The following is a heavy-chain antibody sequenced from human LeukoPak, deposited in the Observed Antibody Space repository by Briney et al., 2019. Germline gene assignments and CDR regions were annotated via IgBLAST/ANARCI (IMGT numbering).Heavy chain of an antibody. CDR3: ASRPYYHYGMDV. V-gene: IGHV4-59*01. J-gene: IGHJ6*02. CDR2: IYYSGST. CDR1: GGSISSYY. Sequence: SETLSLTCTVSGGSISSYYWNWIRQPPGKGLEWIGYIYYSGSTNYNPSLKSRVTISVDTSKNQFSLKLSSVTAADTAVYYCASRPYYHYGMDVWGQGTTVTVSS.